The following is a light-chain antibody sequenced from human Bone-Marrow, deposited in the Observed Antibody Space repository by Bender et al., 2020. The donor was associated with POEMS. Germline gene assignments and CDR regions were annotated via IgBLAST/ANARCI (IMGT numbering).Light chain of an antibody. V-gene: IGLV1-44*01. CDR2: TNN. J-gene: IGLJ2*01. CDR1: GSNIGGYP. Sequence: QSVLTQPPSVSGTPGQRVTISCSGSGSNIGGYPVNWYQQLPGTAPRLLIYTNNERPSGVPDRFSGSKSGNTASLRISGLQAEDEADYYCSSYTSDSAYVVFGGGTKLTVL. CDR3: SSYTSDSAYVV.